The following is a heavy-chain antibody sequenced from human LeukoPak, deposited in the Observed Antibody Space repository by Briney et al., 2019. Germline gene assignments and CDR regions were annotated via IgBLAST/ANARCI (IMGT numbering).Heavy chain of an antibody. CDR3: ARDPYSGSYGNEYYYYMDV. Sequence: GGSLRLSCAASGFTFSSYSMNWVRQAPGKGLEWVSSISSSSSYIYYADSVKGRFTISRDNSKNTLYLQMNSLRAEDTAVYYCARDPYSGSYGNEYYYYMDVWGKGTTVTISS. D-gene: IGHD1-26*01. CDR1: GFTFSSYS. J-gene: IGHJ6*03. V-gene: IGHV3-21*01. CDR2: ISSSSSYI.